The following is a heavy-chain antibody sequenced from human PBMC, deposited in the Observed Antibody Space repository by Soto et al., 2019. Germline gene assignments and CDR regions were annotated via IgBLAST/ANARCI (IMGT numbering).Heavy chain of an antibody. J-gene: IGHJ4*02. Sequence: GGSLRLSCADSGFTFTVYAMRWVPHAPGKGLECVSVINGRGDSTSSADHVKGRFTISRDNSKIPLYLQMHSLRAEYKGLNYCAKDPVEYSTSGYFDFWGQGSLGTVSS. CDR3: AKDPVEYSTSGYFDF. CDR2: INGRGDST. D-gene: IGHD6-6*01. V-gene: IGHV3-23*01. CDR1: GFTFTVYA.